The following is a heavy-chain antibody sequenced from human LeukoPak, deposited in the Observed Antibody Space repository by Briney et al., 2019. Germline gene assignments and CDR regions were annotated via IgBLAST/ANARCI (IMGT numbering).Heavy chain of an antibody. D-gene: IGHD3-22*01. CDR2: INQHGSES. J-gene: IGHJ4*02. Sequence: GGSLRLSCEASGFTFSTYWMTWVRQAPGKGLEWVANINQHGSESYYVDSVKGRFIISRDNAKNSLYLQMNSLRAEDTALYYCASSRYDSSGYYGIIGYWGQGTLVTVSS. CDR1: GFTFSTYW. V-gene: IGHV3-7*01. CDR3: ASSRYDSSGYYGIIGY.